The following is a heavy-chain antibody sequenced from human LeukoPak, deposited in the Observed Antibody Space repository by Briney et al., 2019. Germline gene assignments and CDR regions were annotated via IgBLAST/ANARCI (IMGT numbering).Heavy chain of an antibody. D-gene: IGHD4-17*01. Sequence: SETLSLTCAVSGGSISSGGYYWSWLRQLPGKGLEWIGHIFYSGSTYNNPSLKSRVTISVDTSKNQFSLKLSSVTAADTAVYYCARGDYGDGPNYWGQGTLVTVSS. CDR1: GGSISSGGYY. CDR3: ARGDYGDGPNY. J-gene: IGHJ4*02. V-gene: IGHV4-31*11. CDR2: IFYSGST.